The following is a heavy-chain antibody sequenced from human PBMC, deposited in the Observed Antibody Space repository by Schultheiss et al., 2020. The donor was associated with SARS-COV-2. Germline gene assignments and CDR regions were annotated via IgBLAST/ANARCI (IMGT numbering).Heavy chain of an antibody. CDR3: ARDSRGKSVFDY. CDR1: GGSFSGYY. J-gene: IGHJ4*02. V-gene: IGHV3-11*06. Sequence: LSLTCAVYGGSFSGYYWSWIRQPPGKGLEWVSYISSSSSYTNYADSVKGRFTISRDNAKNSLYLQMNSLRAEDTAVYYCARDSRGKSVFDYWGQGTLVTVSS. CDR2: ISSSSSYT. D-gene: IGHD6-25*01.